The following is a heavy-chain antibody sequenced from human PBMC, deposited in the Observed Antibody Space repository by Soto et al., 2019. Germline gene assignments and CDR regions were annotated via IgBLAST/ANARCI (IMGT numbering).Heavy chain of an antibody. CDR1: GDSVSKYY. CDR3: ARSPAYGDYANLDT. D-gene: IGHD4-17*01. V-gene: IGHV4-4*07. CDR2: IYTTRSP. J-gene: IGHJ5*02. Sequence: SETLSLTCTVSGDSVSKYYWNWIRQPAGKGLEWIGRIYTTRSPNYNPSLKSRVTMSVDTSKNQFSLKLNLTSVTAADTAVYYCARSPAYGDYANLDTWGQVTLVTVS.